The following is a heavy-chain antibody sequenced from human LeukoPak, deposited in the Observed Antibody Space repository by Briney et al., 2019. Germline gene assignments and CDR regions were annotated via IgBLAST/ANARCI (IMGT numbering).Heavy chain of an antibody. Sequence: GRSLRLSCAASGFTFSSYAMHWVRQAPGKGLEWVAVISYDGSNKYYADSVKGRFTISRDNSKNTLYLQMNSLRAEDTAVYYCARGHGGYDYVHNWFDPWGQGTLVTVSS. V-gene: IGHV3-30-3*01. CDR1: GFTFSSYA. J-gene: IGHJ5*02. CDR2: ISYDGSNK. D-gene: IGHD5-12*01. CDR3: ARGHGGYDYVHNWFDP.